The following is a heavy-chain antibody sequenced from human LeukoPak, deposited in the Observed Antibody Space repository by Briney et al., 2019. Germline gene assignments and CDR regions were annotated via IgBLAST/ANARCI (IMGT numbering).Heavy chain of an antibody. D-gene: IGHD4-17*01. Sequence: PSETLSLTCTVSGGSISSSSYYWGWIRQPPGKGLEWIGSIYYSGSTYYNPSLKSRVTISVDTSKNQFSLKLSSVTAADTAVYYCARGADGDYGGNWFDPWGQGTLVTVSS. J-gene: IGHJ5*02. CDR1: GGSISSSSYY. V-gene: IGHV4-39*07. CDR2: IYYSGST. CDR3: ARGADGDYGGNWFDP.